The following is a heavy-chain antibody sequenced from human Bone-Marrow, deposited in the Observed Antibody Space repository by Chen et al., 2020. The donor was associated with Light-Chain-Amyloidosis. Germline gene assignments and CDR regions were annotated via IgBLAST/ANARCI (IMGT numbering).Heavy chain of an antibody. D-gene: IGHD3-16*02. CDR3: ARDPYDYVWGSYRPNNNWFDP. J-gene: IGHJ5*02. CDR1: GGSISSSSYY. V-gene: IGHV4-39*07. CDR2: IYYSVST. Sequence: QLQLQESGPGLVKPSETLSLTCTVSGGSISSSSYYWGWIRQPPGKGLEWIGSIYYSVSTYYTPSLKSRVTISVDTSKNQFSLKLSSVTAADTAVYYCARDPYDYVWGSYRPNNNWFDPWGQGTLVTVSS.